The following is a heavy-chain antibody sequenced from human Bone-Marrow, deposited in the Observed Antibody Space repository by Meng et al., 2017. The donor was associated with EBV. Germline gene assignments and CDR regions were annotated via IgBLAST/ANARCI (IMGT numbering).Heavy chain of an antibody. CDR2: IHHSGST. CDR3: ARVWGSAGMPRRLGWYFDV. J-gene: IGHJ2*01. V-gene: IGHV4-34*01. Sequence: VPLHTWGAGLVAAAGDVSRTCAVSGGSFSGYYWSWNRQPPGKGLEWLGEIHHSGSTNYNPYLKSRVTILVDTSKNQFSLKLSSVTAADTAVYYCARVWGSAGMPRRLGWYFDVWGRGTLVTVSS. CDR1: GGSFSGYY. D-gene: IGHD2-2*01.